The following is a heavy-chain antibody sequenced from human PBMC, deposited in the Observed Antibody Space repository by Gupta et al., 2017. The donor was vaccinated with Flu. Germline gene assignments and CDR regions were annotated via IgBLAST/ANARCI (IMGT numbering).Heavy chain of an antibody. V-gene: IGHV1-46*01. D-gene: IGHD2-2*01. J-gene: IGHJ4*02. Sequence: QVQLAQSGAEVQRPGASVKISCKASGYTLTNSYLHWMRQAPGQRIEWMGMINPGIGSTTYTQDFQDRLTMTRDTSTSTVYMELTSLRSDDTATYYCARQFCSGTACYTYFDYWGQGSRVTVSS. CDR3: ARQFCSGTACYTYFDY. CDR1: GYTLTNSY. CDR2: INPGIGST.